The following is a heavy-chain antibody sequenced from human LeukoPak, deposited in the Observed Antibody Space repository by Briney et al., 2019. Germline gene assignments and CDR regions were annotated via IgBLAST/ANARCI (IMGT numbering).Heavy chain of an antibody. Sequence: PSETLSLTCAVSGGSISSSNWWSWVRQPPGKGLEWIGEIYHSGSTNYNPSLKSRVTISVDKSKNQFSLKLSSVTAADTAVYYCARVGRWLQFGYYFDYWGQGTLVTVSS. CDR2: IYHSGST. CDR1: GGSISSSNW. J-gene: IGHJ4*02. V-gene: IGHV4-4*02. CDR3: ARVGRWLQFGYYFDY. D-gene: IGHD5-24*01.